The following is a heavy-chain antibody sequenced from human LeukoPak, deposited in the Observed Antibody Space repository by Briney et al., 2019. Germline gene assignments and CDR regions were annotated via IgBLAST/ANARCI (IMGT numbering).Heavy chain of an antibody. CDR3: AIYSKVKEYYYYGMDV. D-gene: IGHD4-11*01. J-gene: IGHJ6*02. V-gene: IGHV1-69*04. CDR2: IIPIFGIA. Sequence: SVKVSCKASGGTFSSYAISWVRQAPGQGPEWMGRIIPIFGIANYAQKFQGRVTITADKSTSTAYMELSSLRSEDTAVYYCAIYSKVKEYYYYGMDVWGQGTTVTVSS. CDR1: GGTFSSYA.